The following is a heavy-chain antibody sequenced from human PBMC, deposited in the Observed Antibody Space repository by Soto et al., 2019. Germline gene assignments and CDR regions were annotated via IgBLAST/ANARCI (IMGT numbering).Heavy chain of an antibody. CDR1: GFTFSSYA. CDR2: ISYDGSNK. V-gene: IGHV3-30-3*01. Sequence: QVQLVESGGGVVQPGRSLRLSCAASGFTFSSYAMHWVRQAPGKGLEWVAVISYDGSNKYYADSVKGRFTISGDNSKNAQYLQMNSLRAEDTAVYYCARDKGGDYFDYWGQGTLVTVS. J-gene: IGHJ4*02. D-gene: IGHD1-26*01. CDR3: ARDKGGDYFDY.